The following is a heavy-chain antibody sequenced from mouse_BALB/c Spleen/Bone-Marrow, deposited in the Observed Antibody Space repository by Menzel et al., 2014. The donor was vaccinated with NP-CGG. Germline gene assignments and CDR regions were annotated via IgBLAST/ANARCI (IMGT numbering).Heavy chain of an antibody. V-gene: IGHV1-39*01. CDR3: AISIEYRPLVY. D-gene: IGHD2-14*01. J-gene: IGHJ3*01. CDR2: IDPYYGGI. Sequence: VQLKESGPVLEKPGASVKISCKASGYSFTGYNMNWVKQNNGKSLEWIGNIDPYYGGISYNQKFKGKATLTVDKSSNTAYTQLKSLTSEDSAIYYCAISIEYRPLVYWGQGTLVTVSA. CDR1: GYSFTGYN.